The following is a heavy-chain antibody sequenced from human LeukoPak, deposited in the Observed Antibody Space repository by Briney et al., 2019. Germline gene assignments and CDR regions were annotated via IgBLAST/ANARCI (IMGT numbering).Heavy chain of an antibody. CDR2: ISGNGDST. CDR3: AKSKDNPLYYFDN. CDR1: GFTFNSYA. V-gene: IGHV3-23*01. Sequence: GGSLRLSCAASGFTFNSYAMSWVRQAPGKGLEWVSTISGNGDSTSYAHSVKGRFTISRDNSKNTLYLQMNSLRAEDTAVYYCAKSKDNPLYYFDNWGQGTLVTVSS. J-gene: IGHJ4*02.